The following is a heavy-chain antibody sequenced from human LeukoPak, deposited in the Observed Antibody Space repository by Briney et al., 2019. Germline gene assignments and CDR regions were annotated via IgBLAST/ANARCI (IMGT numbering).Heavy chain of an antibody. CDR1: GFTFSHYG. V-gene: IGHV3-33*06. D-gene: IGHD6-13*01. Sequence: GGSLRLSCAASGFTFSHYGMYWVRQAPGKGLEWVAVIWNDGSNRYYADSVKGRFTISRDNSQYTLYLQMNSLRAEDTAVYYCAKAYSSSLYYFDYWGQGTLVTVSS. J-gene: IGHJ4*02. CDR3: AKAYSSSLYYFDY. CDR2: IWNDGSNR.